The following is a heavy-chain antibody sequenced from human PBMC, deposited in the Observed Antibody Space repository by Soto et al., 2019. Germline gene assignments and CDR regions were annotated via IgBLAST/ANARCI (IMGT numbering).Heavy chain of an antibody. J-gene: IGHJ5*02. CDR3: ARHGNLIYYYDRRAYNWFDP. Sequence: SETLSLTCTVSGGSISSSSYYWGWIRQPPGKGLEWIGSIYYSGSTYYNPSLKSRVTISVDTSKNQFSLKLSSVTAADTAVYYCARHGNLIYYYDRRAYNWFDPWGQGTLVTVSS. CDR1: GGSISSSSYY. V-gene: IGHV4-39*01. D-gene: IGHD3-22*01. CDR2: IYYSGST.